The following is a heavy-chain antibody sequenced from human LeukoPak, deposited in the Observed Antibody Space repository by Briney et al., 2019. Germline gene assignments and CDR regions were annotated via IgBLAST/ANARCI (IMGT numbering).Heavy chain of an antibody. CDR2: INHSGST. J-gene: IGHJ4*02. D-gene: IGHD3-16*01. Sequence: PSETLSLTCAVYGGSFSGYYWSWIRQPPGKGLEWIGEINHSGSTNYNPSLKSRVTIPVDTSKNQFSLKLSSVTAADTAVYYCARNDYVWGSYPRYFDYWGQGTLVTVSS. CDR3: ARNDYVWGSYPRYFDY. V-gene: IGHV4-34*01. CDR1: GGSFSGYY.